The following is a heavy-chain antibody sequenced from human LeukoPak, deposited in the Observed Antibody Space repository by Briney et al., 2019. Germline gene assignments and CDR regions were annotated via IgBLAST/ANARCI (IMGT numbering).Heavy chain of an antibody. CDR2: ILPVSNTA. CDR3: ARADRYYYDSSGPLGP. CDR1: GYTFTSHY. J-gene: IGHJ5*02. Sequence: SVKVSCKASGYTFTSHYMHWVRQAPGQGLEWMGGILPVSNTANNAQNFQGRVTFTADTSTGTAYMELSSLRSEDTAVYYCARADRYYYDSSGPLGPWGQGTLVTVSS. V-gene: IGHV1-69*06. D-gene: IGHD3-22*01.